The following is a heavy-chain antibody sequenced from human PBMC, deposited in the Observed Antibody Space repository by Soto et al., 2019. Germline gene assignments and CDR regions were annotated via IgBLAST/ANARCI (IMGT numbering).Heavy chain of an antibody. J-gene: IGHJ5*02. Sequence: QVQLQESGPGLVQPSETLSLTCTVSGGSITGYYWSWIRQPPGKGPEWIGNIHYSGSTNYNPSLKSRVTISVDTSKNQFSLRLSSVTAAVTAVYYCARHSYYSNPLRFDPWGQGTLVTVSS. CDR2: IHYSGST. D-gene: IGHD4-4*01. CDR1: GGSITGYY. CDR3: ARHSYYSNPLRFDP. V-gene: IGHV4-59*08.